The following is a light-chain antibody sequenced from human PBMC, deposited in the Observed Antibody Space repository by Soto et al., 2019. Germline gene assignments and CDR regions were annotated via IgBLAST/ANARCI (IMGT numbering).Light chain of an antibody. V-gene: IGLV1-40*01. CDR2: GNS. Sequence: QSVLTQPPSVSGAPGQRVTISCTGCSSNIGAGYDVHWYQQLPGTAPKLLISGNSNRPSGVPDRFSGSKSGTSASLAITGLQAEDEADYYCQSYDSSLSGSGFGGGTQLTVL. J-gene: IGLJ3*02. CDR3: QSYDSSLSGSG. CDR1: SSNIGAGYD.